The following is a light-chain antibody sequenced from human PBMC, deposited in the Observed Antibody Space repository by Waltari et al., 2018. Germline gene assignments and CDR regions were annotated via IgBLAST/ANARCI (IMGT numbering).Light chain of an antibody. J-gene: IGLJ3*02. CDR3: QAWDSRSWV. CDR2: QDN. CDR1: KLGDRY. Sequence: SFELTQPPSVSVSPGQTASITCSGDKLGDRYTSWYQQRSGRSPVLILYQDNRRPSGIPGRFSGSNSGDTATLTISGTQASDEVDYYCQAWDSRSWVFGTGTTLTVL. V-gene: IGLV3-1*01.